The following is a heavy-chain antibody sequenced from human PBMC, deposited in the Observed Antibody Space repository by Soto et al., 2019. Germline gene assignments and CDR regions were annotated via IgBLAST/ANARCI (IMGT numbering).Heavy chain of an antibody. CDR2: INHSGST. CDR3: ARSRGKRTPNDY. Sequence: SETLSLTCAVYGGSFSGYYWSWIRQPPGKGLEWIGEINHSGSTNYNPSLKSRVTISVDMSKNQFSLKLSSVTAADTAVYYCARSRGKRTPNDYWGQGTLVTVSS. CDR1: GGSFSGYY. V-gene: IGHV4-34*01. J-gene: IGHJ4*02. D-gene: IGHD3-16*01.